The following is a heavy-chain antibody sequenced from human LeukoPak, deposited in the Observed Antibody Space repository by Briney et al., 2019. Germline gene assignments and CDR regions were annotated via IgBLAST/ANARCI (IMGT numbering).Heavy chain of an antibody. CDR1: GGSISPYY. CDR2: IYYSGST. CDR3: ARGGGYKFDY. D-gene: IGHD5-24*01. V-gene: IGHV4-59*01. J-gene: IGHJ4*02. Sequence: SETLSLTCSVSGGSISPYYWSWIRQPPGKGLEWVGYIYYSGSTNYNPSLKSRVTISVDTSKNQFSLKLSSVTAADTAVYYCARGGGYKFDYWGQGTLVTVSS.